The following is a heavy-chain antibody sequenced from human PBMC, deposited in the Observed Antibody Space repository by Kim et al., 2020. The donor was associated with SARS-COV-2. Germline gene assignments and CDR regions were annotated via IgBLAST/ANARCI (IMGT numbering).Heavy chain of an antibody. J-gene: IGHJ4*02. CDR2: IFYSWST. Sequence: SETLSLTCSVSGGSISSSSNYWGWIRQPPGKGLEWIGSIFYSWSTYYNPSLKRRVTISVDTSKNQLALKLNSVTAADTAVYYCARDFNYGSGSLDYCGQGTLVTVSS. CDR3: ARDFNYGSGSLDY. V-gene: IGHV4-39*06. D-gene: IGHD3-10*01. CDR1: GGSISSSSNY.